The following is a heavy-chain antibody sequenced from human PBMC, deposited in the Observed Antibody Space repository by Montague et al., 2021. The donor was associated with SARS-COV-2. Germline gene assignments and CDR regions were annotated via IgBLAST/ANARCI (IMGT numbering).Heavy chain of an antibody. CDR3: ARGKRDFPVVVLGAATRTWFDS. V-gene: IGHV4-34*01. CDR1: GGSFRNYY. CDR2: IDQSGST. J-gene: IGHJ5*01. Sequence: SETLSLTCAVYGGSFRNYYWSWIRQPPGKGLGWIGEIDQSGSTNYNPSLKSRATILIDTSKNQFSVKLTSATAADTAVYYCARGKRDFPVVVLGAATRTWFDSWGQGTLVTVSS. D-gene: IGHD2-15*01.